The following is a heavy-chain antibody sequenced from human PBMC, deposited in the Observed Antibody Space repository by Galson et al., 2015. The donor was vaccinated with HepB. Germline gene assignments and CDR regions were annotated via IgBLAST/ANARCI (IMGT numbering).Heavy chain of an antibody. V-gene: IGHV3-48*04. CDR1: GFTFSSYS. CDR2: ITSSSSTI. D-gene: IGHD3-10*01. Sequence: SLRLSCAASGFTFSSYSMNWVRQAPGKGLEWVSYITSSSSTINYADSVKGRFTISRDNAKNSLYLQMNSLRVEDTAVYYCARGGLGAKVRDSLGDVWGQGTTVTVSS. CDR3: ARGGLGAKVRDSLGDV. J-gene: IGHJ6*02.